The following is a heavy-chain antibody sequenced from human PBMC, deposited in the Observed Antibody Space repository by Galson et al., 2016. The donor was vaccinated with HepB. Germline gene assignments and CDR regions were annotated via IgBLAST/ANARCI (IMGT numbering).Heavy chain of an antibody. CDR3: ARDTYGSFDP. V-gene: IGHV3-23*01. CDR2: ISGSGGAT. CDR1: GFPFNIYA. J-gene: IGHJ5*02. D-gene: IGHD3-10*01. Sequence: SLRLSCAASGFPFNIYAMSWVRQAPGKGLEWVSAISGSGGATYYADSVRGRFTISRDNPRTTLYLQMDSLRADDTAIYYCARDTYGSFDPGGQGALVTVSS.